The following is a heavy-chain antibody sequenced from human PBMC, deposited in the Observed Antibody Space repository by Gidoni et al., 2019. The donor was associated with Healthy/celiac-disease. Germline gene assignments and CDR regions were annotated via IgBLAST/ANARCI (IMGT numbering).Heavy chain of an antibody. CDR2: IYHSGST. CDR1: GSSISSGYY. D-gene: IGHD4-17*01. Sequence: QVQLQESGPGLVKPSATLSLTCAVSGSSISSGYYWGWIRQPPGKGLEWIGSIYHSGSTYYNPSLKSRVTISVDTSKNQFSLKLSSVTAADTAVYYCARDSYGDYVWNFDLWGRGTLVTVSS. J-gene: IGHJ2*01. CDR3: ARDSYGDYVWNFDL. V-gene: IGHV4-38-2*02.